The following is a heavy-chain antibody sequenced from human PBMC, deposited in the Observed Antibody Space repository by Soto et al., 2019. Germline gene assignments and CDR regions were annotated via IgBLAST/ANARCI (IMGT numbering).Heavy chain of an antibody. V-gene: IGHV3-11*01. CDR2: ISGSGGST. D-gene: IGHD2-15*01. CDR1: GFTVTDSY. CDR3: AREVSPRLVVVVAAAAFAFDI. J-gene: IGHJ3*02. Sequence: PGGSLRLSCAASGFTVTDSYMSWIRQAPGKGLEWISYISGSGGSTYYADSVKGRFTISRDNSKNTPYLQMNSLRAEDTAVYYCAREVSPRLVVVVAAAAFAFDIWGQGTMVTVSS.